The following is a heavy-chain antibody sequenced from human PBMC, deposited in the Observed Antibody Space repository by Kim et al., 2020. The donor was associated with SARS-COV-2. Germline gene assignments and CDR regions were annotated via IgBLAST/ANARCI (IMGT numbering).Heavy chain of an antibody. D-gene: IGHD3-10*01. V-gene: IGHV3-33*03. J-gene: IGHJ6*02. CDR3: AKDGRGTHYYQQMEF. Sequence: GGSLRLSCAASGISFRSFAMHWVRQAPGKALEWVAIIWYDASKEYYADSVKGRFTISRDNSQNTLYLQMNSLSVEDTAVYYCAKDGRGTHYYQQMEFWGQGTTVTVS. CDR1: GISFRSFA. CDR2: IWYDASKE.